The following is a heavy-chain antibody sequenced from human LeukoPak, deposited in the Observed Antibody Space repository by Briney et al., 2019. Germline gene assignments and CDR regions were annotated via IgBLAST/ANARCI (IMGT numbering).Heavy chain of an antibody. CDR3: ARESVNDY. V-gene: IGHV4-34*01. CDR2: INHSGST. Sequence: SETLSLTCAVYGGSYSGYYWSWIRQRPGKGLEWTGEINHSGSTNYNPSLKSRVTISVDTSKNQFSLKLSSVTAADTAVYYCARESVNDYWGQGTLVTVSS. D-gene: IGHD5/OR15-5a*01. J-gene: IGHJ4*02. CDR1: GGSYSGYY.